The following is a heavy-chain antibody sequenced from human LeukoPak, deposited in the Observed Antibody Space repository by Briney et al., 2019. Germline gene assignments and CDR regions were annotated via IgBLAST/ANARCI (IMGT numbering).Heavy chain of an antibody. CDR1: GFTFTTFW. Sequence: GGSLRLSCAASGFTFTTFWMTWVRQAPGKGLEWVANMKQDGSGKYYVDSVKGRFTISRDNARNSLYLQMNSLRAEDTAVYYCARDSALYSSDKTWYWGFDLWGQGTMVTVSS. CDR3: ARDSALYSSDKTWYWGFDL. V-gene: IGHV3-7*01. CDR2: MKQDGSGK. J-gene: IGHJ3*01. D-gene: IGHD3-16*01.